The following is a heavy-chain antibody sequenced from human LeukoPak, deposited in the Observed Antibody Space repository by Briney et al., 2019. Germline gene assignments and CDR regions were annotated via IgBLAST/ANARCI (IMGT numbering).Heavy chain of an antibody. CDR3: AKPHDSSGYYPKKLNAFDI. Sequence: GGSLRLSCAASGFTFSSYAMSWVRQAPGKGLEWVSAISGSGGSTYYADSVKGRFTISRDNSKNTLHLQMNSLRAEDTAVYYCAKPHDSSGYYPKKLNAFDIWGQGTMVTVSS. CDR1: GFTFSSYA. V-gene: IGHV3-23*01. CDR2: ISGSGGST. D-gene: IGHD3-22*01. J-gene: IGHJ3*02.